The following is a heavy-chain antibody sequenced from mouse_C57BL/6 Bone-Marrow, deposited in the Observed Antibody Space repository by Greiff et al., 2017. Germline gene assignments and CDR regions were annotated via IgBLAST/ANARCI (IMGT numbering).Heavy chain of an antibody. CDR2: VYPGEGDT. V-gene: IGHV1-82*01. CDR3: ARSITTVVKFDY. CDR1: GYAFSSSW. D-gene: IGHD1-1*01. Sequence: QVPLQQSGPELVKPGASVKISCKASGYAFSSSWMNWVKQRPGKGLGWIGRVYPGEGDTNYNGNFKGKATLTADKSSSTAYMQLSSLTSEDSAVYFCARSITTVVKFDYWGQGTTLTVSS. J-gene: IGHJ2*01.